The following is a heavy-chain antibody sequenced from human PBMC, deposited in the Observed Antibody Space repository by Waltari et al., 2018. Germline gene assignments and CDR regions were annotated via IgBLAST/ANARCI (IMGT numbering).Heavy chain of an antibody. J-gene: IGHJ3*02. Sequence: QVQLQESGPGLVKPSETLSLSCAVSGYSISRGYYWGWIRQTPGKGLEYIGSIFHSGTTFINPSITCRVRLSLDPSKIQFSLTVRSVTAADTAVYFCARDVGSNWSEGAFEIWGQGTMVTVSS. D-gene: IGHD6-13*01. CDR2: IFHSGTT. CDR1: GYSISRGYY. CDR3: ARDVGSNWSEGAFEI. V-gene: IGHV4-38-2*02.